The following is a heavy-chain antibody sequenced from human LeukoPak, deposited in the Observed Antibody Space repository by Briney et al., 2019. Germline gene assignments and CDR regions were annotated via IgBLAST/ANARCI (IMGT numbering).Heavy chain of an antibody. D-gene: IGHD1-26*01. Sequence: SETLSLTCTISGGSVNSGSYYWNWIRQPPGKGLEWIGYIYYSGSTNYNPSLKSRVTISVDTSKNQFSLKLSSVTAADTAVYYCARAAYSGSYHSDYWGQGTLVTVSS. V-gene: IGHV4-61*01. CDR1: GGSVNSGSYY. J-gene: IGHJ4*02. CDR3: ARAAYSGSYHSDY. CDR2: IYYSGST.